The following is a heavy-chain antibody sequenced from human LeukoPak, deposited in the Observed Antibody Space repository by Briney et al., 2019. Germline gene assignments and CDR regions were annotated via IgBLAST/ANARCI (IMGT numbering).Heavy chain of an antibody. Sequence: SETLSLTCAVSGGSISSSNWWSWVRQPPGKGLEWIGEIYHSGSTNYNPSLKSRVTISVDKSKNQFSLKLSSVTAADTAVYYCARDGSISQYGMDVWGQGTTVTVSS. CDR1: GGSISSSNW. V-gene: IGHV4-4*02. J-gene: IGHJ6*02. CDR3: ARDGSISQYGMDV. D-gene: IGHD6-13*01. CDR2: IYHSGST.